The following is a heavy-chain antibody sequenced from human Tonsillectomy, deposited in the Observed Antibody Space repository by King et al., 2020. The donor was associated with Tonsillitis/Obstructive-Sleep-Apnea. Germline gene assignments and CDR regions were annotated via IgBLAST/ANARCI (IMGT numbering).Heavy chain of an antibody. CDR3: ARRMGITINNYYAMDV. V-gene: IGHV5-51*03. D-gene: IGHD1-14*01. Sequence: VQLVQSGGEVKKPGESLKISCKGSGYTFSTYWIAWVRQMPGKGLEWMGIIYPGDSDTTYSPSFQGQVTISVDKSINTAYLQWSSLKASDTAMYYCARRMGITINNYYAMDVWGQGTTVTVSS. CDR2: IYPGDSDT. J-gene: IGHJ6*02. CDR1: GYTFSTYW.